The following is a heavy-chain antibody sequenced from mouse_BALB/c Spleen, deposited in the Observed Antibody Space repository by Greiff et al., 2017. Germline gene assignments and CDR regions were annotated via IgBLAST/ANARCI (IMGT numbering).Heavy chain of an antibody. Sequence: EVKLVESGGDLVKPGGSLKLSCAASGFTFSSYGMSWVRQTPDKRLEWVATISSGGSYTYYPDSVKGRFTISRDNAKNTLYLQMSSLKSEDTAMYYCASLYSADAMDYWGQGTSVTVSS. V-gene: IGHV5-6*01. D-gene: IGHD1-1*01. CDR1: GFTFSSYG. CDR2: ISSGGSYT. CDR3: ASLYSADAMDY. J-gene: IGHJ4*01.